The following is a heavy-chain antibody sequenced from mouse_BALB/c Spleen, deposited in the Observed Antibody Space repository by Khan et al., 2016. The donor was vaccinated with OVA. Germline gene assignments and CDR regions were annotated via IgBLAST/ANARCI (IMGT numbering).Heavy chain of an antibody. CDR1: GFSLTDYG. J-gene: IGHJ4*01. CDR3: AKPFYAHYYAMDY. CDR2: IWGDGTT. Sequence: VELVESGPGLVAPSQSLSITCTVSGFSLTDYGVNWIRQPPGKGLEWLGIIWGDGTTYYNSALKSRLSISKDNSKSTVFLRMNSLQTDDTAMYFCAKPFYAHYYAMDYWGQGTSVTVSS. D-gene: IGHD2-10*01. V-gene: IGHV2-6-5*01.